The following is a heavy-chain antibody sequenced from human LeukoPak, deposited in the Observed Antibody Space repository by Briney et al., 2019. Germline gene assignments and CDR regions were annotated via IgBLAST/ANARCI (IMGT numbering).Heavy chain of an antibody. D-gene: IGHD5-12*01. CDR2: TGNRGNSYTT. J-gene: IGHJ4*02. CDR1: GFTLSRSG. Sequence: PGGSLRLSCAASGFTLSRSGMHWVRQAPGKGLEWVGRTGNRGNSYTTEYAASVKGRFTISRDDSKNSLYLQMNSLKAEDTAVYYCTSLSGYSGYDPLYYWGQGTLVTVSS. CDR3: TSLSGYSGYDPLYY. V-gene: IGHV3-72*01.